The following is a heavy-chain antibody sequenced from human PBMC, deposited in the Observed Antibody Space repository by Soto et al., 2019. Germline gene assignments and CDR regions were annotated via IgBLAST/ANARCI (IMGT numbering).Heavy chain of an antibody. CDR3: ARRGGYYGSGTYDY. CDR1: GGSISSSGYY. D-gene: IGHD3-10*01. V-gene: IGHV4-39*02. J-gene: IGHJ4*02. CDR2: IYYSGST. Sequence: QLQLHESGPGLVKPSETLSLTCTVSGGSISSSGYYWGWIRQPPGTGLEWIGSIYYSGSTYYNPSLKSRVTISLDTSKNHFSLKLSSVTAADTAVYYCARRGGYYGSGTYDYWGQGTLVTVSS.